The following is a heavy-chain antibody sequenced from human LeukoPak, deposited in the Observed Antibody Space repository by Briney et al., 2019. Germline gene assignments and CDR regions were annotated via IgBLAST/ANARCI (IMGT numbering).Heavy chain of an antibody. D-gene: IGHD6-19*01. CDR1: GGSISSYY. V-gene: IGHV4-4*07. J-gene: IGHJ4*02. CDR3: ARAYPTFGIAVAGREYFDY. CDR2: VYSSGST. Sequence: PSETLSLTCTASGGSISSYYWSWIRQPAGKGLEWIGRVYSSGSTKYNPSLKSRVTMSVDTSKNQFSLKLSSVTAADTAVYYCARAYPTFGIAVAGREYFDYWGQGTLVTVSS.